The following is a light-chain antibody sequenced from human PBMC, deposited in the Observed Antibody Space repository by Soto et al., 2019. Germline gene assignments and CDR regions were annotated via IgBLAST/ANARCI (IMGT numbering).Light chain of an antibody. Sequence: QSALTQPPSVSGSPGQSIIISCTGTSSDVGSYNLVSWYQQHPGKAPKLMIYEGSKRPSGVSNRFSGSKSGNTASLTISGLQAEDEADYYCCSHAGSSIRVVFVGGTKLTVL. CDR3: CSHAGSSIRVV. V-gene: IGLV2-23*01. CDR1: SSDVGSYNL. J-gene: IGLJ2*01. CDR2: EGS.